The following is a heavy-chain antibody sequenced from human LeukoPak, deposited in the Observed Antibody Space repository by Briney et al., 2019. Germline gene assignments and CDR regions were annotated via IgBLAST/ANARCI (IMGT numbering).Heavy chain of an antibody. CDR1: GYMFTGYY. J-gene: IGHJ4*02. CDR2: INPNSGGT. V-gene: IGHV1-2*02. D-gene: IGHD4-17*01. Sequence: ASVKVSCKASGYMFTGYYIHWVRQAPGQGLEWMGWINPNSGGTNYAQKFQGRVTMTRDTSISTAYMELRRLRFDDTAVYYCARDLEVHGVRNYFDYWGQGTLVTVSS. CDR3: ARDLEVHGVRNYFDY.